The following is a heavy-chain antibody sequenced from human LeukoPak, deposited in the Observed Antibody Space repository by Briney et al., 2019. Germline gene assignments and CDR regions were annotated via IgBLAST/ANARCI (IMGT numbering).Heavy chain of an antibody. CDR2: LIGSSGST. V-gene: IGHV3-23*01. D-gene: IGHD5-12*01. J-gene: IGHJ4*02. Sequence: GGSLRLSCAASGFTSTNYAMNWVRQAPGKGLEWVPVLIGSSGSTDYAGSVKGRFTISRDISKNTLSLQMNSLRAEDTAIYYCAKGAYDYIEIAYFDSWGQGTLVTVSS. CDR3: AKGAYDYIEIAYFDS. CDR1: GFTSTNYA.